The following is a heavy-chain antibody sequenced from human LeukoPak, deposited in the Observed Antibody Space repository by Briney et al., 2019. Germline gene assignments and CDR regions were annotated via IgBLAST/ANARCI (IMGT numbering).Heavy chain of an antibody. D-gene: IGHD6-19*01. CDR1: GFTFSSYA. V-gene: IGHV3-15*01. CDR3: ATWTEQQWLSLDY. CDR2: IRSKTDGGTT. Sequence: GGSLRLSCAASGFTFSSYAMSWVRQAPGKGLEWVGRIRSKTDGGTTDYAAPVKGRFTISRDDSKNTLYLQMNSLKTEDTAVYFCATWTEQQWLSLDYWGQGTLVTVSS. J-gene: IGHJ4*02.